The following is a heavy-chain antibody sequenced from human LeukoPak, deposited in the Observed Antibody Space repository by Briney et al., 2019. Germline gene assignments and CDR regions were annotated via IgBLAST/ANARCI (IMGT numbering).Heavy chain of an antibody. CDR2: ISYDRSNK. CDR3: ARDFSRGSYKGRDYYMDV. D-gene: IGHD1-26*01. CDR1: GFTFSTYA. J-gene: IGHJ6*03. V-gene: IGHV3-30*04. Sequence: GGSLRLSCAASGFTFSTYAMHWVRQAPGKGLEWVAVISYDRSNKYYADSVKGRFTISRDNSKNTLYLQMNSLRAEDTAVYYCARDFSRGSYKGRDYYMDVWGEGTTVTVSS.